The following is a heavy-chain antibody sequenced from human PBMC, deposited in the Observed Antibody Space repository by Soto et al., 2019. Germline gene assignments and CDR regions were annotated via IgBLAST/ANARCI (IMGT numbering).Heavy chain of an antibody. J-gene: IGHJ6*02. CDR3: VKSVPLWFGARYYYYGMDV. CDR1: GFTFSSYA. CDR2: ISSNGGST. V-gene: IGHV3-64D*08. D-gene: IGHD3-10*01. Sequence: GGSLRLSCSASGFTFSSYAMHWVRQAPGKGLEYVSAISSNGGSTYYADSVKGRFTISRDNSKNTLYLQMSSLRAEDTAVYYCVKSVPLWFGARYYYYGMDVWGQGTTVTVSS.